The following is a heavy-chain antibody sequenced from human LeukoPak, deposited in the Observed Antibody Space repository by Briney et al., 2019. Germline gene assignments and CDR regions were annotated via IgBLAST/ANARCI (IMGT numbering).Heavy chain of an antibody. D-gene: IGHD2-2*01. V-gene: IGHV3-74*01. J-gene: IGHJ4*02. CDR2: INSDGSSI. CDR1: GFTFNSYW. CDR3: AARGYCSGTSCLLEY. Sequence: GGSLRLSCAASGFTFNSYWMHWVRQAPGKGLVRVSRINSDGSSISHADSVKGRFTISRDNAKNTLYLQMNSLRGEDAAVYYCAARGYCSGTSCLLEYWGQGTLVTVSS.